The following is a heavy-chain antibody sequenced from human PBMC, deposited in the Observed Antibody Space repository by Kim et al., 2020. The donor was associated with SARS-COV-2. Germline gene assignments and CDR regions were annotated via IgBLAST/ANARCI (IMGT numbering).Heavy chain of an antibody. Sequence: ASVKVSCKASGYTFTSYYMHWVRQAPGQGLEWMGINNPSGGSTSYAQKFHGRVTMTRDTSTSTVYMELSSLRSEDTAVYYCAGEGYDSSGYDAFDIWGQGTMVIVSS. J-gene: IGHJ3*02. D-gene: IGHD3-22*01. CDR1: GYTFTSYY. CDR2: NNPSGGST. V-gene: IGHV1-46*01. CDR3: AGEGYDSSGYDAFDI.